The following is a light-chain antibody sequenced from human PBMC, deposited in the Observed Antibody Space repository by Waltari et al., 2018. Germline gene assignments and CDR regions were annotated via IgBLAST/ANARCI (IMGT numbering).Light chain of an antibody. CDR1: QSINSY. CDR2: GAS. CDR3: QQYNKWPLT. V-gene: IGKV3-15*01. J-gene: IGKJ3*01. Sequence: EEVMTPSPATVSASPEESANLYCRASQSINSYLAWYQQKPGQAPRLLIYGASTRATGIPARFSGSGSGTDFTLTISSLQSEDFAIYYCQQYNKWPLTFGPGTKVHF.